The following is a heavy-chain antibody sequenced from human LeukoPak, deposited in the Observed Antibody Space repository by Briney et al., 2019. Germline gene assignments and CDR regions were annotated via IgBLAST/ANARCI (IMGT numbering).Heavy chain of an antibody. CDR3: ARIPMPERGDDY. V-gene: IGHV1-46*01. D-gene: IGHD3-16*01. CDR1: GYTFTSNY. CDR2: ISPSGGST. J-gene: IGHJ4*02. Sequence: ASVKVSCKAFGYTFTSNYMHWVRQAPGQGPEWMGVISPSGGSTTYAQKFQGRVTLTRDMSTSTDYLELSSLRSEDTAVYYCARIPMPERGDDYWGQGTLVTVSS.